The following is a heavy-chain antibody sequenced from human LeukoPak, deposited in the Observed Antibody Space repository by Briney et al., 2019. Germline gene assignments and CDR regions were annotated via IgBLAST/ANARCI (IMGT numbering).Heavy chain of an antibody. D-gene: IGHD3-10*01. J-gene: IGHJ4*02. CDR3: AKDLGGLDY. CDR1: GFTFSLYE. CDR2: ISSSADTI. V-gene: IGHV3-48*03. Sequence: PGGSLRLSCAASGFTFSLYEMNWVRQAPGKGLEWVSYISSSADTIYYADSVKGRFTISRDNAKNSLYLHMNSLRAEDTAVYYCAKDLGGLDYWGQGTLVTVSS.